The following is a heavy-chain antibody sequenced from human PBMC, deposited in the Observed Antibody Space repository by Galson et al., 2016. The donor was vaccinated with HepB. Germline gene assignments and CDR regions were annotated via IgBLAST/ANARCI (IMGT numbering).Heavy chain of an antibody. J-gene: IGHJ4*02. V-gene: IGHV1-8*01. CDR1: GYTFTNYD. Sequence: SVKVSCKASGYTFTNYDINWVRQATGQGLEWLGWMTPNSGKTGYAQKLQGRLTLTRDTSTSTAYMELRSLTSDDTAVYFCARNREFTGDFDYWGQGALGTVSS. D-gene: IGHD7-27*01. CDR3: ARNREFTGDFDY. CDR2: MTPNSGKT.